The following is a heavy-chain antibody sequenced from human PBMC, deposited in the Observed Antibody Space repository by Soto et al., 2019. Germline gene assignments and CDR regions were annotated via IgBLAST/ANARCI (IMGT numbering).Heavy chain of an antibody. J-gene: IGHJ4*02. CDR2: INPSGGYT. CDR1: GYTFTSYY. V-gene: IGHV1-46*03. CDR3: ARAGGIVVLTAPYDH. Sequence: QVQLVQSGAEVKKPGASVKVSCKASGYTFTSYYMNWVRQGPGQVLEWLGIINPSGGYTTYAQRFLGRVTMTSDTSTSTVHMELGSLTSEDTAVYYCARAGGIVVLTAPYDHWGQGTLVTVSS. D-gene: IGHD2-21*02.